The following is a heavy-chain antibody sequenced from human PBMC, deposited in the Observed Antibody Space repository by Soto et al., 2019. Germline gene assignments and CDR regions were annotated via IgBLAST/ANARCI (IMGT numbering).Heavy chain of an antibody. D-gene: IGHD2-15*01. CDR3: ARGLYCSGGSCYYWYFDH. CDR2: IYYSGST. CDR1: GGSISSYY. Sequence: QVQLQESGPGLVKPSETLSLTCTVSGGSISSYYWSWIRQPPGKGLEWIGYIYYSGSTNYNPSLKSRVTISVDTSKNQFSLKLSSVTAADTAVYYCARGLYCSGGSCYYWYFDHWGRGTLVTVSS. V-gene: IGHV4-59*01. J-gene: IGHJ2*01.